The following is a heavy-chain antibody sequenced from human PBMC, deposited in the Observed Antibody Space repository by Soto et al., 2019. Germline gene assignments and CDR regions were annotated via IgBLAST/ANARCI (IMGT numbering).Heavy chain of an antibody. D-gene: IGHD4-17*01. CDR3: ARERATGDSYFEF. CDR2: IYPSDSDT. V-gene: IGHV5-51*01. Sequence: GESLRISWQCSGYPFATCWIGCVRPMPGNGLDWMAIIYPSDSDTRYSPSSQGQVAISADKSISTTYLQWSSLKASDTAMYYCARERATGDSYFEFWGQGTLVTVSS. J-gene: IGHJ4*02. CDR1: GYPFATCW.